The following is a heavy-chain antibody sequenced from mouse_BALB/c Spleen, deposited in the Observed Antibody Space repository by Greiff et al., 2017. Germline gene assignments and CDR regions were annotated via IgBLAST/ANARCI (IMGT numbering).Heavy chain of an antibody. Sequence: EVQVVESGGGLVKLGGSLKLSCAASGFTFSSYYMSWVRQTPEKRLELVAAINSNGGSTYYPDTVKGRFTISRDNAKNTLYLQMSSLKSEDTALYYCARHEGMDYWGQGTTLTVSS. CDR2: INSNGGST. J-gene: IGHJ2*01. D-gene: IGHD2-10*02. CDR3: ARHEGMDY. V-gene: IGHV5-6-2*01. CDR1: GFTFSSYY.